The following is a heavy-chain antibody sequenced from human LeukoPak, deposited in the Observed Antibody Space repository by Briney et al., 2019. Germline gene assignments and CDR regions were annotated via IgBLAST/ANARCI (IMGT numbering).Heavy chain of an antibody. CDR1: GYTLTGYY. CDR3: ARESCSSTSCPLGWFDP. D-gene: IGHD2-2*01. CDR2: INPNSGGT. Sequence: ASVKVSCKASGYTLTGYYMHWVRQAPGQGLEWMGWINPNSGGTNYAQKFQGRVTMTRDTSISTAYMELSRLRSDDTAVYYCARESCSSTSCPLGWFDPWGQGTLVTVSS. V-gene: IGHV1-2*02. J-gene: IGHJ5*02.